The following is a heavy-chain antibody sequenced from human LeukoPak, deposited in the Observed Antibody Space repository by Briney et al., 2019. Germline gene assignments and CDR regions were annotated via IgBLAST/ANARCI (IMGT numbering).Heavy chain of an antibody. CDR3: AKGYSSSWYSDYFDY. CDR2: ISWNSGSI. Sequence: GGSLRLSCAASGFTFSFYEMNWVRQAPGKGLEWVSGISWNSGSIGYADSVKGRFTISRDNAKNSLYLQMNSLRAEDMALYYCAKGYSSSWYSDYFDYWGQGTLVTVSS. CDR1: GFTFSFYE. D-gene: IGHD6-13*01. J-gene: IGHJ4*02. V-gene: IGHV3-9*03.